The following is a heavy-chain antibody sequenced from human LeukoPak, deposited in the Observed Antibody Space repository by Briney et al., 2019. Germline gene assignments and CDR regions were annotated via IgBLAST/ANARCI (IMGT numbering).Heavy chain of an antibody. CDR2: ISYDGSNK. Sequence: GGSLRLSCAASGFTFSSYAMSWVRQAPGKGLEWVAVISYDGSNKYYADSVKGRFTISRDNSKNTLYLQMNSLRAEDTAVYYCARETPIRVYYYDSSGYYYLDYWGQGTLVTVSS. J-gene: IGHJ4*02. CDR3: ARETPIRVYYYDSSGYYYLDY. V-gene: IGHV3-30-3*01. CDR1: GFTFSSYA. D-gene: IGHD3-22*01.